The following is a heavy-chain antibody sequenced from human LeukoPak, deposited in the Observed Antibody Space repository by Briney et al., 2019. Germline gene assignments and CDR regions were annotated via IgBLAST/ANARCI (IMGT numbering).Heavy chain of an antibody. CDR3: ARDYLYYDSSGYYSHGY. D-gene: IGHD3-22*01. CDR2: INPSSGGT. J-gene: IGHJ4*02. CDR1: GYTFNDYY. Sequence: ASVKVSCKVSGYTFNDYYMHWVRQAPGQGLEWMGRINPSSGGTNYAQKFQGRVTMTRDTSISTAYMELSRLRSDDTAVYYCARDYLYYDSSGYYSHGYWGQGTLVAVSS. V-gene: IGHV1-2*06.